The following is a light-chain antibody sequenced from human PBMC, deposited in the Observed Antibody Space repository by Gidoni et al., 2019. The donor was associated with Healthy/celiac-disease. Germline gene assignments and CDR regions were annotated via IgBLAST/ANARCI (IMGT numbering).Light chain of an antibody. CDR2: GAS. CDR1: QGVSSSY. J-gene: IGKJ4*01. CDR3: QQYGSSSLT. V-gene: IGKV3-20*01. Sequence: EIVFTQSPGTLSLSLWERATPSCRASQGVSSSYLARYQLKPCQDPRLLIYGASSRAAGIPDGCSGSGSATNFTLTISSLEPEDYAVYYCQQYGSSSLTFGGGTKVEIK.